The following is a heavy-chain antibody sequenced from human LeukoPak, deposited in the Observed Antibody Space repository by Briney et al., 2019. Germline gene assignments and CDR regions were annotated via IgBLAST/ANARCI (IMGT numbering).Heavy chain of an antibody. J-gene: IGHJ4*02. Sequence: PGGSLRLSCAASGFTFSGYSMNWVRQAPGKGLEWVSSISSSSSYIYYGDSVKGRFTISRDNAKNSLYLQLNSLRAEDTAVYYCASGSIVAYYFGYWGQGTLVTVSS. CDR3: ASGSIVAYYFGY. D-gene: IGHD6-13*01. V-gene: IGHV3-21*01. CDR2: ISSSSSYI. CDR1: GFTFSGYS.